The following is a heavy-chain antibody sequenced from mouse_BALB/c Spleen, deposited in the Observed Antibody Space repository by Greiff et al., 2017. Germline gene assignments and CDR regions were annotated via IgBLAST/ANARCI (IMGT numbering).Heavy chain of an antibody. J-gene: IGHJ4*01. CDR1: GFAFSSYD. Sequence: EVQRVESGGGLVKPGGSLKLSCAASGFAFSSYDMSWVRQTPEKRLEWVAYISSGGGSTYYPDTVKGRFTISRDNAKNTLYLQMSSLKSEDTAMYYCARHYYYGNYEGGYYAMDYWGQGTSVTVSS. CDR2: ISSGGGST. D-gene: IGHD2-1*01. V-gene: IGHV5-12-1*01. CDR3: ARHYYYGNYEGGYYAMDY.